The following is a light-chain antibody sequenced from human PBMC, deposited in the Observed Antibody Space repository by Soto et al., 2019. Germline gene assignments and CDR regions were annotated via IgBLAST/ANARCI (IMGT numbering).Light chain of an antibody. J-gene: IGLJ2*01. CDR2: LNSDGSH. CDR1: SGHSTYA. V-gene: IGLV4-69*01. CDR3: QTWGTGLQV. Sequence: QAVVTQSPSASASLGASVRLTCSLSSGHSTYAIAWHQQQPEKAPRYLMKLNSDGSHNKGDEIPDRFSGSSSGAERYLTISRLQSEDEGDYYCQTWGTGLQVFGGGTQLTVL.